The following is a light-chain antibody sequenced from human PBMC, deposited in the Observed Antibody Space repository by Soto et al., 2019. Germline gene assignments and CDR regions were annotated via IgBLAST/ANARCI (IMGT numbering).Light chain of an antibody. V-gene: IGKV3-20*01. CDR3: QQYGSPPQT. CDR2: GAS. Sequence: ERVSTQSPGTLSLSPGERSTLSCRASQSVRSSYLAWYQQKPGQAPRLLIYGASSRATGIPDRISGSGSGTDFTLTISRLEPEDFAVYYCQQYGSPPQTFGQGTKVDIK. CDR1: QSVRSSY. J-gene: IGKJ1*01.